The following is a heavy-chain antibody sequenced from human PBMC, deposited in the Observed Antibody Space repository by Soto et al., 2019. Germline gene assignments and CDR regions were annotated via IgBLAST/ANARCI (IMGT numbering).Heavy chain of an antibody. J-gene: IGHJ5*02. V-gene: IGHV1-69*13. CDR1: GGTFSSYA. D-gene: IGHD2-2*01. CDR2: IIPIFGTA. Sequence: ASVKVSCKASGGTFSSYAISWVRQAPGQGLEWMGGIIPIFGTANYAQKFQGRVTITADESTSTAYMELSSLRSEDTVVYYCARGLEPNCSSTSCRFDPWGQGTLVTVSS. CDR3: ARGLEPNCSSTSCRFDP.